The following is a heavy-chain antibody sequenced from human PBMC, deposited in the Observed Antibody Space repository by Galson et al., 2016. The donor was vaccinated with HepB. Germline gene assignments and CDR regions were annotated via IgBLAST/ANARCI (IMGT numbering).Heavy chain of an antibody. CDR1: GFTFNHYG. CDR2: ISHDGSPK. CDR3: AKDRKCSAWLYCSSSSFRPHAALYGMDV. J-gene: IGHJ6*02. Sequence: YLRLSCSASGFTFNHYGMHWVRQAPGKGLEWVAVISHDGSPKYYGDSVKGRFIISRDNSMNTVSLQMNRLLTEDTAVFYCAKDRKCSAWLYCSSSSFRPHAALYGMDVSGQGTTVTVAS. V-gene: IGHV3-30*18. D-gene: IGHD2-15*01.